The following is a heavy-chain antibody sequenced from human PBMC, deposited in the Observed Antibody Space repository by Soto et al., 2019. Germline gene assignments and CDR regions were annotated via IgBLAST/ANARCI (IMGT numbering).Heavy chain of an antibody. CDR3: AKEGEEQLVPVYYYYYMDV. CDR2: ISGSGGST. Sequence: EVQLLESGGGLVQPGGSLRLSCAASGFTFSSYAMSWVRQAPGKGLEWVSAISGSGGSTYYADSVKGRFTISRDNSKNTLYLQMNSLRAEDTAVYYCAKEGEEQLVPVYYYYYMDVWGEGTTVTVSS. J-gene: IGHJ6*03. V-gene: IGHV3-23*01. D-gene: IGHD6-6*01. CDR1: GFTFSSYA.